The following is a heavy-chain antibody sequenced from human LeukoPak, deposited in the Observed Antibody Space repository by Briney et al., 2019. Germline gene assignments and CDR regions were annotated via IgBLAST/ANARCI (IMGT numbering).Heavy chain of an antibody. CDR2: IRSKANSYAT. CDR3: TRDYGGLFDY. D-gene: IGHD4-23*01. Sequence: PGGTLKLSCAASGFTFSGSAIHWVRQASGKGLEWVGRIRSKANSYATSSAASVKGRFTISRDDSKNTAYLQMSSLKTEDTAVYYCTRDYGGLFDYWGQGTLVTVSS. V-gene: IGHV3-73*01. CDR1: GFTFSGSA. J-gene: IGHJ4*02.